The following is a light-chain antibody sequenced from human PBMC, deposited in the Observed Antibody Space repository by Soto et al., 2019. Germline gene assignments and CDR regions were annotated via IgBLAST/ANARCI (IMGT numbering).Light chain of an antibody. CDR2: EGS. CDR3: CSYAGSNTWV. J-gene: IGLJ3*02. CDR1: SSDVGSYNL. V-gene: IGLV2-23*01. Sequence: QSALTQPASVSGSPGQSITISCTGPSSDVGSYNLVSWYQQHPGKAPKLMIFEGSKRPSGVSYRFSGSKSGNTASLTISGLQAEDEADYYCCSYAGSNTWVFGGGTKLTVL.